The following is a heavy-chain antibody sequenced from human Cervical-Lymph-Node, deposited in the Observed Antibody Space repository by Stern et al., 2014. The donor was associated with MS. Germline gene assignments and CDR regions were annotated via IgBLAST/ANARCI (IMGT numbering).Heavy chain of an antibody. Sequence: VQLVESGAEVTQPGPSVKVSCTASGGTFSKFPSSWVRQAPGQGLEWMGGIFPVVGTPTYAEEFRGRVTITADVSTSTVYMELSSLRSDDTAVYYCALSSETSDRWYSLGYDLWGQGTLVTVSS. CDR2: IFPVVGTP. J-gene: IGHJ5*02. D-gene: IGHD6-13*01. CDR1: GGTFSKFP. CDR3: ALSSETSDRWYSLGYDL. V-gene: IGHV1-69*01.